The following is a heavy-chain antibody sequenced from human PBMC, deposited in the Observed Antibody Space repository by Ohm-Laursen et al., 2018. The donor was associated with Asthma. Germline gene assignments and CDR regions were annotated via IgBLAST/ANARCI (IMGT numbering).Heavy chain of an antibody. CDR1: GYTFTDYY. D-gene: IGHD3-9*01. CDR3: AGGNSYYDILTGYYNVDRNWFDP. V-gene: IGHV1-2*06. Sequence: ASVKVSCKASGYTFTDYYIHWVRQAPGQGLEWMGRINPNSGGTNYAQKFQGRVTMTRDTSISTAYMELNRLRSDDTAVYYCAGGNSYYDILTGYYNVDRNWFDPWGQGTLVTVSS. J-gene: IGHJ5*02. CDR2: INPNSGGT.